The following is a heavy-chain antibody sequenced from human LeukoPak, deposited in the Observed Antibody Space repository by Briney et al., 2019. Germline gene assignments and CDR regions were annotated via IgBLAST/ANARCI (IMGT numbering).Heavy chain of an antibody. CDR1: GYTFTSYD. V-gene: IGHV1-8*03. CDR3: ARGKDYYDSSGYYFPPDY. Sequence: ASVKVSCKASGYTFTSYDINWVRQATGQGLEWMGWMNPNSGNTGYAQKFQGRVTITRNTSISTAYMELSSLRSEDTAVYYCARGKDYYDSSGYYFPPDYWGQGTLVTVSS. D-gene: IGHD3-22*01. CDR2: MNPNSGNT. J-gene: IGHJ4*02.